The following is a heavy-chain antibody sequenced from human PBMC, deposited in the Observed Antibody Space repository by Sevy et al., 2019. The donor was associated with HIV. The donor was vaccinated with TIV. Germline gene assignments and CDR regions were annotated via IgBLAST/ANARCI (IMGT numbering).Heavy chain of an antibody. V-gene: IGHV1-18*01. Sequence: ASVKVSCKASGYTFANEGISWVRQAPGQGLEWMGWIGAYNGNANSAQKLQGRVTMTTDTSTSTAYMELSSLRSDDTAIYYCARVPTYYYGSATYFESWGQGTLVTVSS. CDR2: IGAYNGNA. CDR1: GYTFANEG. CDR3: ARVPTYYYGSATYFES. J-gene: IGHJ4*02. D-gene: IGHD3-10*01.